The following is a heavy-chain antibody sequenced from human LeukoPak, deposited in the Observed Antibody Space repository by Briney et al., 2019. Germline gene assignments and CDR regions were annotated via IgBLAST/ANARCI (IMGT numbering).Heavy chain of an antibody. CDR3: ARGGVHDYGVDY. CDR2: INHSGST. CDR1: GGSFSGYY. J-gene: IGHJ4*02. D-gene: IGHD4-17*01. V-gene: IGHV4-34*01. Sequence: SETLSLTCAVYGGSFSGYYWSWIRQPPGKGLEWIGEINHSGSTNYNPSLKSRVTISVDTSKHQFSLKLSSVTAADTAVYYCARGGVHDYGVDYWGQGTLVTVSS.